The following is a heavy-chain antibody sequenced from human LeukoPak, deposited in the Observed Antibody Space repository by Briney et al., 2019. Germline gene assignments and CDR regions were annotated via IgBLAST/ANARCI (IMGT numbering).Heavy chain of an antibody. D-gene: IGHD6-19*01. J-gene: IGHJ4*02. CDR3: ARDSSGWHGGLFDY. CDR2: IKQGGSDK. V-gene: IGHV3-7*03. Sequence: PGGSLRLSCAASGFTFSSYWMSWVRQALGKGLEWVASIKQGGSDKYYVDSVKGRFTISTDNAKNSLYLQMNSLRADDTAVYYCARDSSGWHGGLFDYWGQGTLVTVSS. CDR1: GFTFSSYW.